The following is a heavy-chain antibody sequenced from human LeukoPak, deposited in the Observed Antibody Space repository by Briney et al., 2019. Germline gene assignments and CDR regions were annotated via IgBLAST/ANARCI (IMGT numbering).Heavy chain of an antibody. D-gene: IGHD6-19*01. CDR3: ARLIAVAVADY. J-gene: IGHJ4*02. CDR2: ISHSGST. Sequence: SETLSLTCTVSGGSISSGGYYWSWIRQPPGKGLEWIGYISHSGSTSYNPSLKGRVTISVDTSKSQFSLKLSSVTAADTAVYYCARLIAVAVADYWGQGTLVTVSS. CDR1: GGSISSGGYY. V-gene: IGHV4-30-2*01.